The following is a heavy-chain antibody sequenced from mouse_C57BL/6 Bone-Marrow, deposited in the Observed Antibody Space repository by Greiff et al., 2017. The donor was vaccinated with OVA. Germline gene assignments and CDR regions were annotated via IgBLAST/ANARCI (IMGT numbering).Heavy chain of an antibody. CDR1: GYSITSDY. CDR2: ISYSGST. Sequence: EVQLKESGPGLAKPSQTLSLTCSVTGYSITSDYWNWIRKFPGNKLEYMGYISYSGSTYYNPSLKSRISITRDTSKNQYYLQLNSVTTEDTATYYCARSSYYYGSSYWYFDYWGQGTTLTVSS. V-gene: IGHV3-8*01. D-gene: IGHD1-1*01. J-gene: IGHJ2*01. CDR3: ARSSYYYGSSYWYFDY.